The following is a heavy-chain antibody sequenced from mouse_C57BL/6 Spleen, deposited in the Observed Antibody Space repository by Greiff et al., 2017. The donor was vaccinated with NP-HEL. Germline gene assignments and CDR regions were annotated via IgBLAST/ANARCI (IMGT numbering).Heavy chain of an antibody. CDR1: GYSFTGYF. D-gene: IGHD5-1*01. CDR2: INPYNGDT. V-gene: IGHV1-20*01. J-gene: IGHJ1*03. Sequence: EVQLQQSGPELVKPGDSVKISCKASGYSFTGYFMNWVMQSHGKSLEWIGRINPYNGDTFYNQKFKGKATLTVDKSSSTAHMELRSLTSEDSAVYYCARSRSNWYFDVWGTGTTVTVSS. CDR3: ARSRSNWYFDV.